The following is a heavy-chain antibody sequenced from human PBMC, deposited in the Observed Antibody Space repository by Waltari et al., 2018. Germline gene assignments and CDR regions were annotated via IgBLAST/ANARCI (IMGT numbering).Heavy chain of an antibody. V-gene: IGHV3-33*06. CDR3: AKDAFGNTYLDH. CDR1: GFSIGSYG. CDR2: IWFDGGQT. J-gene: IGHJ4*02. Sequence: QVRLVESGGGVVQPGMSLRLSCAASGFSIGSYGMHWVRQAPGKGLEWVELIWFDGGQTYYADSVRGRFTISRDNSKNTLYLDMNSLKLNDTAIYYCAKDAFGNTYLDHWGQGTLVTVAS. D-gene: IGHD3-10*01.